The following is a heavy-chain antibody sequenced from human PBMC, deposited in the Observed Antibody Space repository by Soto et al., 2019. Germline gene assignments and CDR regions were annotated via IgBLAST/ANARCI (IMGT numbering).Heavy chain of an antibody. CDR2: MNPNSGNT. CDR1: GYTFTSYD. J-gene: IGHJ6*02. D-gene: IGHD3-10*01. V-gene: IGHV1-8*01. CDR3: ARVYCGSGSYYYYYGMDV. Sequence: ASVKVSCKASGYTFTSYDINWVRQATGQGLEWMGWMNPNSGNTGYAQKFQGRVTMTRNTSISTAYMELSSLRSEDTAVYYCARVYCGSGSYYYYYGMDVWGQGTMVTVSS.